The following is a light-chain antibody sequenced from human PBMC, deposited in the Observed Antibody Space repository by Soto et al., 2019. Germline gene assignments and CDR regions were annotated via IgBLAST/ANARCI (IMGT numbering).Light chain of an antibody. J-gene: IGKJ1*01. V-gene: IGKV1-5*03. CDR1: QTISSW. Sequence: DIQMTQSPSTLSGSVGDRVTITCRASQTISSWLAWYQQKPGKAPKLLIYTASTLKSGVPSRFSGSGSGTEFTLTISSLQPDDFATYYCQHYNSDSEAFGQGTKVEIK. CDR2: TAS. CDR3: QHYNSDSEA.